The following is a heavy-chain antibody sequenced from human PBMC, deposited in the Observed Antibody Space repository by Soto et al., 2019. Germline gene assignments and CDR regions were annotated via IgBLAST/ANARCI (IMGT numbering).Heavy chain of an antibody. Sequence: EVQLVESGGGLVQPGGSLRLSCAASGFTFSNYWMHWVRQAPGKGLVWVSRINSDGSSTTYADSVKGRLTISRDNAKNTLYLQMNSLRAEDTAMYYCARGAWQHLIGIGFDYWGQGTLVTVSS. J-gene: IGHJ4*02. CDR1: GFTFSNYW. D-gene: IGHD2-21*01. V-gene: IGHV3-74*03. CDR3: ARGAWQHLIGIGFDY. CDR2: INSDGSST.